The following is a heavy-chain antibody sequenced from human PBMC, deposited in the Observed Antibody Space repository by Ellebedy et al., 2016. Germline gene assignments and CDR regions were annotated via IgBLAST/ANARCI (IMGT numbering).Heavy chain of an antibody. J-gene: IGHJ4*02. CDR3: ARAGTTVTHRGAFDY. D-gene: IGHD4-17*01. Sequence: GGSLRLXCAASGFTFRSFGMHWVRQAPGKGLEWVAIIWYDGSNKYYADSVKGRFTISRDNSKNTLYLQVNSLRAEDTAVYYCARAGTTVTHRGAFDYWGQGTLVTVSS. CDR1: GFTFRSFG. CDR2: IWYDGSNK. V-gene: IGHV3-33*01.